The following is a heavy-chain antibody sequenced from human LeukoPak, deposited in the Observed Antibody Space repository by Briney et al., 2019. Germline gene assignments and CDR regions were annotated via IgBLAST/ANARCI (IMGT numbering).Heavy chain of an antibody. D-gene: IGHD6-13*01. CDR2: ISGDGGTT. CDR3: AKVYVGSWYAYDH. Sequence: GGSLRLSCTASGFTFDAYATHWVRQAPAKGLEWVSLISGDGGTTDYADSVKSRFTISRDNRRNSLYLHMNGLRTEDTALYFCAKVYVGSWYAYDHWGQGTLVTVSS. CDR1: GFTFDAYA. J-gene: IGHJ4*02. V-gene: IGHV3-43*02.